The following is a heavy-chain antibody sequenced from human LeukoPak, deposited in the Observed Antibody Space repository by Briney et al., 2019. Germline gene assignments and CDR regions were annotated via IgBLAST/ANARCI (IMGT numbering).Heavy chain of an antibody. J-gene: IGHJ4*02. Sequence: PSETLSLTCTVAGGSIFSYYWSWIRQPPRKGLEWMGYTHYSGGTNYNPSLKSRVTISVDTSKNQFSLRVSSVTAADTAVYYCARHLNNCGDDCYIFDYWGQGTLVTVSS. CDR3: ARHLNNCGDDCYIFDY. V-gene: IGHV4-59*08. CDR1: GGSIFSYY. D-gene: IGHD2-21*01. CDR2: THYSGGT.